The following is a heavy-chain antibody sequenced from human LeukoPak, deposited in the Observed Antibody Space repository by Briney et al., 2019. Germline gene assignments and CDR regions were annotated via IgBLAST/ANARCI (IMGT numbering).Heavy chain of an antibody. D-gene: IGHD3-9*01. V-gene: IGHV4-39*07. J-gene: IGHJ4*02. CDR2: IYHSGST. CDR3: ARVNLVLRYFDWLGTYDY. Sequence: SETLSLTCTVSGGSISSSNYYWGWIRQPPGKGLEWIGSIYHSGSTYYNPSLKSRVTISVDTSKNQFSLKLSSVTAADTAVYYCARVNLVLRYFDWLGTYDYWGQGTLVTVSS. CDR1: GGSISSSNYY.